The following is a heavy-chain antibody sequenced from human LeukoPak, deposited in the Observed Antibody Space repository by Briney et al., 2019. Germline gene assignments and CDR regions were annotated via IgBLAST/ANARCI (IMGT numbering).Heavy chain of an antibody. D-gene: IGHD4-11*01. CDR3: ARETTSVGFDY. Sequence: ASVKVSCKAPGGTLSSYAISWVRQAPGQGLEWMGGIIPIFGAANYAQKFQGRVTITADESTSTAYMELSSLRSEDTAVYYCARETTSVGFDYWGQGTLVTVSS. CDR2: IIPIFGAA. V-gene: IGHV1-69*13. J-gene: IGHJ4*02. CDR1: GGTLSSYA.